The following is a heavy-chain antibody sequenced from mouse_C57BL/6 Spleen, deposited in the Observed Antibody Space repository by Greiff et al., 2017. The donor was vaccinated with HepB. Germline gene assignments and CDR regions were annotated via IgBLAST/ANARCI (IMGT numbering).Heavy chain of an antibody. J-gene: IGHJ4*01. D-gene: IGHD2-1*01. CDR1: GYTFTSYW. CDR3: ARGDGNHYYAMDY. Sequence: QVHVKQPGAELVMPGASVKLSCKASGYTFTSYWMHWVKQRPGQGLEWIGEIDPSDSYTNYNQKFKGKSTLTVDKSSSTAYMQLSSLTSEDSAVYYCARGDGNHYYAMDYWGQGTSVTVSS. V-gene: IGHV1-69*01. CDR2: IDPSDSYT.